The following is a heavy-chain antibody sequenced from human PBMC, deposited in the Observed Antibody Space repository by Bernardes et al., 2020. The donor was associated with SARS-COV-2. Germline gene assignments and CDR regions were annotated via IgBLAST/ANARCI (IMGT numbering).Heavy chain of an antibody. CDR1: GYTFTDFY. Sequence: ASVKVSCKTSGYTFTDFYIHWLRQAPGQRLEWMGWIDPNSGGTNYEQKFQGRVTMTRDASSSTVYMELNWLRVDDTAIYYCASRHSSFAFYGLDVWGQGTTVIVSS. CDR2: IDPNSGGT. V-gene: IGHV1-2*02. J-gene: IGHJ6*02. CDR3: ASRHSSFAFYGLDV. D-gene: IGHD6-19*01.